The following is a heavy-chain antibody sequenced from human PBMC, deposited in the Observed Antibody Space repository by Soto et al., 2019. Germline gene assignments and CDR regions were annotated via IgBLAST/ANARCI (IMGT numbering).Heavy chain of an antibody. CDR2: IKSKTDGVTT. CDR3: TTDRPTATVVS. J-gene: IGHJ4*02. Sequence: WGSPRIACASCELNFSNASMSWVRQAPGKGLEWVGRIKSKTDGVTTDYAAPVKGRFTISRDDSKNTLYLQMNSLKTEDTAVYYCTTDRPTATVVSWGQGTMFTVSS. CDR1: ELNFSNAS. V-gene: IGHV3-15*01. D-gene: IGHD4-17*01.